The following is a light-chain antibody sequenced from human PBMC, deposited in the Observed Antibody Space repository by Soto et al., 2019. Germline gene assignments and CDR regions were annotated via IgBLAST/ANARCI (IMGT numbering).Light chain of an antibody. Sequence: DVPMTRAPSSLSASVGDRVTITCRASQGISNYLAWYQQKPGKVPKLLIYAASILQSGVPSRFSGSGSGTDFTLTISSLQPEDVATYYCQKYNSAPRTFGGGTKVEIK. CDR1: QGISNY. CDR3: QKYNSAPRT. V-gene: IGKV1-27*01. CDR2: AAS. J-gene: IGKJ4*01.